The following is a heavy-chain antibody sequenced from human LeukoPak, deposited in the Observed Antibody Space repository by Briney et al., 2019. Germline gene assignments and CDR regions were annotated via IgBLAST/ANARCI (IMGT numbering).Heavy chain of an antibody. CDR2: IKSKTDRGTT. D-gene: IGHD4-17*01. Sequence: PGGSLRLSCAASGFTFSNAWMSWVRQAPGKGLEWVGRIKSKTDRGTTDYAAPVKGRFTISRDDSKNTLYLQMNSLKPEDTAVYYCTDDYGDSPYYWGQGTLVTVSS. V-gene: IGHV3-15*01. CDR1: GFTFSNAW. J-gene: IGHJ4*02. CDR3: TDDYGDSPYY.